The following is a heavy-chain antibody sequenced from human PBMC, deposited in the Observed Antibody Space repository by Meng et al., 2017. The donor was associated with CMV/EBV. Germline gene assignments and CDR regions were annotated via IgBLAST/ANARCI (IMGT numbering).Heavy chain of an antibody. CDR2: IIPIPDVT. Sequence: SVKVSCKASGGSLSAYATSWVRQAPGQGLEWIGGIIPIPDVTNYAQKFQGRVTITADRSTSTAYLELNSLRTEDTAVYYCARGHYPQLAPDYYYGLDVWGQGTTVTVSS. J-gene: IGHJ6*02. D-gene: IGHD1-1*01. CDR1: GGSLSAYA. V-gene: IGHV1-69*10. CDR3: ARGHYPQLAPDYYYGLDV.